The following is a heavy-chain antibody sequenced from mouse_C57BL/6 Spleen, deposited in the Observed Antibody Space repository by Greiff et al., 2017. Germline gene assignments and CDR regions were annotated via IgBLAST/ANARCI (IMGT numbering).Heavy chain of an antibody. Sequence: DVQLQESGEGLVKPGGSLKLSCAASGFTFSSYAMSWVRQTPEKRLEWVAYISSGGDYIYYADTVKGRFTISRDNARNTLYLQMSSLKSEDTAMYYCTDSTNYYAMDYWGQGTSVTVSS. D-gene: IGHD2-5*01. V-gene: IGHV5-9-1*02. J-gene: IGHJ4*01. CDR3: TDSTNYYAMDY. CDR2: ISSGGDYI. CDR1: GFTFSSYA.